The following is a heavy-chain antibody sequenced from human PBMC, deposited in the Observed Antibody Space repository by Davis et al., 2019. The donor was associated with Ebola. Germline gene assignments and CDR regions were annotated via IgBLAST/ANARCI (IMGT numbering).Heavy chain of an antibody. D-gene: IGHD3-22*01. Sequence: AASVKVSCKASGGTFSSYTISWVRQAPGQGLEWMGRIIPILGIANYAQKFQGRVTITADKSTSTAYMELSSLRSDDTAVYYCAREPHYYDSSGYYYSVSSTSYDAFDIWGQGTMVTVSS. V-gene: IGHV1-69*04. CDR2: IIPILGIA. CDR3: AREPHYYDSSGYYYSVSSTSYDAFDI. CDR1: GGTFSSYT. J-gene: IGHJ3*02.